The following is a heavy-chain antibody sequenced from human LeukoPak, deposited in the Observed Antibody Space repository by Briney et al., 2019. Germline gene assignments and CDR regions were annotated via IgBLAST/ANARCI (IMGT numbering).Heavy chain of an antibody. J-gene: IGHJ6*02. D-gene: IGHD3-10*01. CDR3: ARDGTMVRGVDGMDV. V-gene: IGHV1-8*01. Sequence: ASVKVSCKASGYTFTSYDINWVRQATGQGLELMGWMNPNSGNTGYAQKFQGRVTMTRNTSISTAYMELSSLRSEDTAVYYCARDGTMVRGVDGMDVWGQGTTVTVSS. CDR1: GYTFTSYD. CDR2: MNPNSGNT.